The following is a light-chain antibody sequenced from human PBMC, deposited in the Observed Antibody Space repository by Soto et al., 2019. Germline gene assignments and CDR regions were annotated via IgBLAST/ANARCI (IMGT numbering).Light chain of an antibody. V-gene: IGLV1-40*01. CDR1: SSDIGAGYD. J-gene: IGLJ1*01. CDR2: SNA. CDR3: QSYDGSLNTYV. Sequence: QAVVTQPPSVSEAPGQRVTISCTGTSSDIGAGYDVHWYQQLPGAAPKLLIYSNAIRPSGVPDRFSGSKSGTSASLAITGLRAEDEADYYCQSYDGSLNTYVFGTGTKLTVL.